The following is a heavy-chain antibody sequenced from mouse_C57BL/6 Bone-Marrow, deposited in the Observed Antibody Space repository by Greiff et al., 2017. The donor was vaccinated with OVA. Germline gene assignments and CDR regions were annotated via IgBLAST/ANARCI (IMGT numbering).Heavy chain of an antibody. V-gene: IGHV2-2*01. D-gene: IGHD1-1*01. CDR3: ARNHYSIISGAWCAY. CDR2: IWSGGST. Sequence: QVQLKESGPGLVQPSQSLSITCTVSGFSLTSYGVHWVRQSPGKGLEWLGVIWSGGSTDYNAAFISRLSISKDNSKSQVFFKMNSLHADDTAIYYSARNHYSIISGAWCAYWGPGTLVTVSA. J-gene: IGHJ3*01. CDR1: GFSLTSYG.